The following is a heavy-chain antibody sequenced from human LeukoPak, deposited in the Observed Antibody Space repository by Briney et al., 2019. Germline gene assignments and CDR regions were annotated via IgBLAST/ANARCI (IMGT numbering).Heavy chain of an antibody. J-gene: IGHJ3*02. Sequence: PSETLSLTCTVSGGSISSYYWSWIRQPPGKGLEWIAYIYYSGNTNYNPSLKSRVTISVDTSKNQFSLKLSSVTAADTAVYYCAATYYYDSSGYSLYAFDIWGQGTMVTVSS. CDR3: AATYYYDSSGYSLYAFDI. CDR1: GGSISSYY. CDR2: IYYSGNT. V-gene: IGHV4-59*01. D-gene: IGHD3-22*01.